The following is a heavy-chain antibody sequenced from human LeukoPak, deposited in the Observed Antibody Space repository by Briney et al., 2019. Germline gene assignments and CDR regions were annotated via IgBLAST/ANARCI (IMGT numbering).Heavy chain of an antibody. Sequence: SQTLLLTCAISGDSVSNNSAIWIWIRPSPSRGLQWLGRTYYRSKWYNDYAVSVKSRITLNVDTSKNQFSLQLNSVTPEDTAVYYCARSSNLHYFDYWGQGTQVTVSS. J-gene: IGHJ4*02. CDR1: GDSVSNNSAI. V-gene: IGHV6-1*01. CDR2: TYYRSKWYN. CDR3: ARSSNLHYFDY.